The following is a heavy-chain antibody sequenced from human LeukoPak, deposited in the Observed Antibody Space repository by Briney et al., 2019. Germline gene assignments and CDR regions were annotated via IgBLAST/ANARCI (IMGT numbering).Heavy chain of an antibody. Sequence: GRSRRLSCAASGFTFSSYAMHWVRQAPGKGLEWVAVISYDGSNKYYADSVKGRFTISRDNSKNTLYLQMNSLRAEDTAVYYCARLDFEPYWGQGTLVTVSS. CDR1: GFTFSSYA. J-gene: IGHJ4*02. CDR3: ARLDFEPY. D-gene: IGHD1-14*01. CDR2: ISYDGSNK. V-gene: IGHV3-30-3*01.